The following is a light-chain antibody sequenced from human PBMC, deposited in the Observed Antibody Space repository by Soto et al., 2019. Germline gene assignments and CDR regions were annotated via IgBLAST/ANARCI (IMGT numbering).Light chain of an antibody. CDR2: GAS. CDR1: ESVSSSY. CDR3: QQYGSSPRT. Sequence: EIVLTQSPGTLSLSPGERATLSCRASESVSSSYLAWYQQKPGQAPRLLIYGASSRATGIPDRFSGSGSGTDVTLTISRLEPEDSALYYCQQYGSSPRTFGEGTKVEIK. J-gene: IGKJ1*01. V-gene: IGKV3-20*01.